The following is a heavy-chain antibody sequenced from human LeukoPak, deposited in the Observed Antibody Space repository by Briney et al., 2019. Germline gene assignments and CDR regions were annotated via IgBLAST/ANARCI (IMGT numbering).Heavy chain of an antibody. CDR3: ARPLGGLLDDAFDI. CDR2: IYYSGTT. Sequence: SETLSLTCTVSGGSISSSSYYWGWIRQPPGKGLEWIGSIYYSGTTYYNPSLKTRVTISVDTSKDQFSLKLSSVTAADTAVYYCARPLGGLLDDAFDIWGQGTMVTVSS. CDR1: GGSISSSSYY. V-gene: IGHV4-39*07. J-gene: IGHJ3*02. D-gene: IGHD3-10*01.